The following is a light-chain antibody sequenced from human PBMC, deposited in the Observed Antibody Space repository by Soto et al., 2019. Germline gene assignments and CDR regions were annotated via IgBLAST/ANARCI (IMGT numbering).Light chain of an antibody. J-gene: IGLJ1*01. CDR2: EVS. CDR1: SRDVGGYNY. CDR3: SSYTSSSFYV. Sequence: ALTQPASGSGSPGQSITISCTGTSRDVGGYNYVSWYQQHPGKAPKLMIYEVSNRPSGVSNRFSGSKSGNTASLTISGLQAEDEADYYCSSYTSSSFYVFGTGTKVTVL. V-gene: IGLV2-14*01.